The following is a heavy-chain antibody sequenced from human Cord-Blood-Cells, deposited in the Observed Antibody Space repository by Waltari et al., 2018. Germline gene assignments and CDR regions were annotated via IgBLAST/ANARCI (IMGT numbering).Heavy chain of an antibody. Sequence: QVQLQQWGAGLLKPSETLSLTCAVYGGSFSGYYWSWIRQPPGKGLGWIGEINHSGSTNYNPSLKSRVTISVDTSKNQFSLKLSSVTAADTAVYYCARDIGAGNGLGYWGQGTLVTVSS. CDR3: ARDIGAGNGLGY. CDR1: GGSFSGYY. J-gene: IGHJ4*02. CDR2: INHSGST. D-gene: IGHD5-12*01. V-gene: IGHV4-34*01.